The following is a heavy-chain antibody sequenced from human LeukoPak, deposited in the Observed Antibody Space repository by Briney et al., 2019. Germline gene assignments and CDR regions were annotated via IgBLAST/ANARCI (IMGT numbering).Heavy chain of an antibody. J-gene: IGHJ4*02. D-gene: IGHD3-22*01. Sequence: PGGSLRLSCAASGFTFSRYWMSWVRQAPGKGLEWVSYISSGSTTIYYADSVKGRFTISRDNAKNSLYLQMNSLRDEDTAVYYCARRDYYDSSGYYRYFDYWGQGTLVTVSS. CDR2: ISSGSTTI. V-gene: IGHV3-48*02. CDR3: ARRDYYDSSGYYRYFDY. CDR1: GFTFSRYW.